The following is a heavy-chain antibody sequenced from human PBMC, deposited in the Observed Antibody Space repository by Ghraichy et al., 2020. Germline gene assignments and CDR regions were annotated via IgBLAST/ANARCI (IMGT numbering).Heavy chain of an antibody. D-gene: IGHD6-13*01. V-gene: IGHV4-59*01. J-gene: IGHJ4*02. CDR2: IYYSGST. Sequence: SETLSLTCTVSGGSISNYYWSWIRQPPGKGLEWIGYIYYSGSTNYNPSLKSRVTISVDTSKNQFSLKLNSVTAADTAVYYCARIDGSWLADYWGQGTLVTVSS. CDR1: GGSISNYY. CDR3: ARIDGSWLADY.